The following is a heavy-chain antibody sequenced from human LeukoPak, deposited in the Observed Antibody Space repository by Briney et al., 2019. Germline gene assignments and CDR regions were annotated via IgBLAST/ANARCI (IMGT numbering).Heavy chain of an antibody. D-gene: IGHD3-9*01. CDR2: IYTSGST. CDR3: ARQFILTGYYSYYYYYGMDV. V-gene: IGHV4-61*02. Sequence: PSETLSLTCTVSGGSISSGSYYWSWIRQPAGKGLEWIGRIYTSGSTNYNPSLKSRVTISVDTSNNQFSLKLSSVTAADTAVYYCARQFILTGYYSYYYYYGMDVWGQGTTVTVSS. CDR1: GGSISSGSYY. J-gene: IGHJ6*02.